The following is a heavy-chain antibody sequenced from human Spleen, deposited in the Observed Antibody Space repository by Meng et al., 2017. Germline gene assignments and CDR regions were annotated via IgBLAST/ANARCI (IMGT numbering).Heavy chain of an antibody. CDR2: MNTNSCNT. V-gene: IGHV1-8*02. CDR1: GYTFTGYY. D-gene: IGHD1-26*01. CDR3: ARLGATGFFDY. J-gene: IGHJ4*02. Sequence: QVEPVRSGADVKQLGAAAKVSCKASGYTFTGYYLHWGRQATGHGLEWMGWMNTNSCNTGYVQKLQGRVTMTRNTSISTAYMELSSLRSEDTALYYCARLGATGFFDYWGQGTLVTVSS.